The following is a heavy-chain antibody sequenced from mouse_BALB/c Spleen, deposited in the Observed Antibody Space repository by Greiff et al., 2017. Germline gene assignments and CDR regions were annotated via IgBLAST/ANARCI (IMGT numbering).Heavy chain of an antibody. J-gene: IGHJ3*01. CDR2: INSNGGST. D-gene: IGHD2-4*01. CDR3: ARQYDSSWFAY. CDR1: GFTFSSYY. Sequence: EVQGVESGGGLVKLGGSLKLSCAASGFTFSSYYMSWVRQTPEKRLELVAAINSNGGSTYYPDTVKGRFTISRDNAKNTLYLQMSSLKSEDTALYYCARQYDSSWFAYWGQGTLVTVSA. V-gene: IGHV5-6-2*01.